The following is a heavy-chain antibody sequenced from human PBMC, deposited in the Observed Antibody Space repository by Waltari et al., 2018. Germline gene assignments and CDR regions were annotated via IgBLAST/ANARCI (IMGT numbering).Heavy chain of an antibody. CDR2: IYSGGST. D-gene: IGHD3-16*01. CDR1: GFTVSSNY. CDR3: ARGWAPFATDY. J-gene: IGHJ4*02. V-gene: IGHV3-53*02. Sequence: EVQLVETGGGLIQPGGSLRLSCAASGFTVSSNYMSWVRQAPGKGREGVSVIYSGGSTYYADSVKGRFTISRDNSKNTLYLQMNSLRAEDTAVYYCARGWAPFATDYWGQGTLVTVSS.